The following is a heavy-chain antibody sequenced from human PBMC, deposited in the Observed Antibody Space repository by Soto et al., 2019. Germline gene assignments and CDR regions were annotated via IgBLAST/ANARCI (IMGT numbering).Heavy chain of an antibody. CDR3: ARDSNSGWFDP. V-gene: IGHV4-31*03. J-gene: IGHJ5*02. CDR1: GGSISSGGYY. D-gene: IGHD6-6*01. Sequence: TLSLTCTVSGGSISSGGYYWSWIRQHPGKGLEWIGYISYSGSTYYNPSLKSRVTISVDTSKNQFSLKLSSVTAADTAVYYCARDSNSGWFDPWGQGTLVTVSS. CDR2: ISYSGST.